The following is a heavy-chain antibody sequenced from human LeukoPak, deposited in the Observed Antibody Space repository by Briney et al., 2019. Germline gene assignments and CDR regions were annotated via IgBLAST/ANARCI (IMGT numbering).Heavy chain of an antibody. J-gene: IGHJ3*02. Sequence: PGGSLRLSCAASGFTFDDYGMSWVRQAPGKGLEWVSGINWNGGSTGYADSVKGRFTISRDNAKNSLYLQMNSLRAEDMALYYCSKDKEGGNYLPHGTFDIWGQGTMVTVSS. V-gene: IGHV3-20*04. D-gene: IGHD1-26*01. CDR1: GFTFDDYG. CDR3: SKDKEGGNYLPHGTFDI. CDR2: INWNGGST.